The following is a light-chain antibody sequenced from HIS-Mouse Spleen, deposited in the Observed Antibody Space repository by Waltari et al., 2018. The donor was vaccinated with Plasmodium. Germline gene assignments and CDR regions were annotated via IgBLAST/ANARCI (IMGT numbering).Light chain of an antibody. J-gene: IGKJ1*01. V-gene: IGKV1-5*03. CDR2: KAS. CDR3: QQYNSYSWT. Sequence: DIQMPQSPSTLSASVGERVTITCRASQSISSWLAWYQQKPGKAPKLLIYKASSLESGVPSRFSGSGSGTEFTLTISSLQPDDFATYYCQQYNSYSWTFGQGTKVEIK. CDR1: QSISSW.